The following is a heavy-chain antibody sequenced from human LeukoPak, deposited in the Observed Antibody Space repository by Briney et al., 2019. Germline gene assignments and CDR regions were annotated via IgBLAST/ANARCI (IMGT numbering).Heavy chain of an antibody. V-gene: IGHV1-24*01. CDR3: ATGRFSSSPYYYYCYMDV. CDR2: FDPEDGET. CDR1: GYTLTELS. J-gene: IGHJ6*03. Sequence: ASVKVSCKVSGYTLTELSMHWVRQAPGKGLEWMGGFDPEDGETIYAQKFQGRVTMTEDTSTDTAYMELSSLRSEDTAVYYCATGRFSSSPYYYYCYMDVWGKGTAVTVSS. D-gene: IGHD6-13*01.